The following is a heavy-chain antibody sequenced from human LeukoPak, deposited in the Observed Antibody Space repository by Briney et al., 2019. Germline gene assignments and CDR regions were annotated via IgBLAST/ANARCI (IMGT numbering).Heavy chain of an antibody. CDR2: IYSGGST. CDR1: GFTVSSNY. J-gene: IGHJ4*02. D-gene: IGHD3-10*01. Sequence: GGSLRLSCATSGFTVSSNYMSWVRQAPGKGLEWVSVIYSGGSTYYADSVKGRFTISRDNSKNTLYLQMNSLRAEDTAVYYCARDSYYYGSGSYGFDYWGQGTLVTVSS. V-gene: IGHV3-53*01. CDR3: ARDSYYYGSGSYGFDY.